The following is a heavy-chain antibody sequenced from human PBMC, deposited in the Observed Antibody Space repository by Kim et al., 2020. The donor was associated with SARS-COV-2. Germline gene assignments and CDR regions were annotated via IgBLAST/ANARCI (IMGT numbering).Heavy chain of an antibody. V-gene: IGHV1-46*01. D-gene: IGHD3-10*01. Sequence: ASVKVSCKASGYTFTSYYMHWVRQAPGQGLEWMGIINPSGGRTSYAQKFQGRVTMTRDTSTSTVYMELSSLRSEDTAVYYCARHYYGSGSYVSYYYYGMDVWGQGTTVTVSS. CDR2: INPSGGRT. CDR3: ARHYYGSGSYVSYYYYGMDV. CDR1: GYTFTSYY. J-gene: IGHJ6*02.